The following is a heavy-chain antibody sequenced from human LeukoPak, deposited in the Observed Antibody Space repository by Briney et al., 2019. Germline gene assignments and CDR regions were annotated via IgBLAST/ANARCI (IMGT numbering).Heavy chain of an antibody. J-gene: IGHJ3*02. CDR1: GFTFDDYA. Sequence: GGSLRLSCAASGFTFDDYAMHWVRQAPGKGLEWASGISWNSGSIGYADSVKGRFTISRDNAKNSLYLQMNSLRAEDMALYYCAKDSSRGAFDIWGQGTMVTVSS. CDR3: AKDSSRGAFDI. CDR2: ISWNSGSI. V-gene: IGHV3-9*03. D-gene: IGHD3-10*01.